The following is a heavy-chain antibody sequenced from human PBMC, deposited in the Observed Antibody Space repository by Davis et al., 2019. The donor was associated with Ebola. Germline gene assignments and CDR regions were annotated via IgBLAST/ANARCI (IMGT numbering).Heavy chain of an antibody. CDR3: ARSSGFRLTFDY. J-gene: IGHJ4*02. CDR2: IKQDGSEK. Sequence: GESLKISCAASGFTFSSYWMSWVRQAPGKGLEWVANIKQDGSEKYYVDSVKGRFTISRDNSKNTLYLQMNSLRAEDTAVYYCARSSGFRLTFDYWGQGTLVTVSS. V-gene: IGHV3-7*01. D-gene: IGHD4/OR15-4a*01. CDR1: GFTFSSYW.